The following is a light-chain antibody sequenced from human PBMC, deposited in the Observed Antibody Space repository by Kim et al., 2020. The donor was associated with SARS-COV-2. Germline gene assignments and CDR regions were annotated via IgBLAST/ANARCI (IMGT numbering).Light chain of an antibody. CDR3: SSYAGSNNLV. CDR1: ISAVGGYNY. V-gene: IGLV2-8*01. CDR2: EVS. Sequence: GQSVTISCTGTISAVGGYNYVSWYQQHPGKAPKLMIYEVSKRPSGVPDRFSGSKSGNTASLTVSGLQAEDEADYYCSSYAGSNNLVFGGGTQLTVL. J-gene: IGLJ2*01.